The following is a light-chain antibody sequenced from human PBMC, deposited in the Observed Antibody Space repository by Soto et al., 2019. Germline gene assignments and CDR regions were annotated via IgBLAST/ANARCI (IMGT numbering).Light chain of an antibody. CDR2: EVN. Sequence: QSVLTQPPSASGSPGQSVTISCTGTSSDVGGYDYVSWYQQHPGRAPKVLIYEVNKRPSGVPARFSASKSGNTASLTVSGLLGEDEGVFFCSSYGSGNNILFRGGTQLTVL. V-gene: IGLV2-8*01. J-gene: IGLJ2*01. CDR3: SSYGSGNNIL. CDR1: SSDVGGYDY.